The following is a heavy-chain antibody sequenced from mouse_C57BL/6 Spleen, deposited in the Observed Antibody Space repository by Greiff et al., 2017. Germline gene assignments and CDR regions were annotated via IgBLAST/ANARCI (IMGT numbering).Heavy chain of an antibody. Sequence: EVKLMESGGGLVKPGGSLKLSCAASGFTFSDYGMHWVRQAPVKGLEWVAYISSGSSTFYYADTVKGRFTISIDNAKNTMFLQMTSLRYEDTAMYYCARRYYYGSSAHYYSMDYWGQGTSVTVSA. CDR2: ISSGSSTF. D-gene: IGHD1-1*01. J-gene: IGHJ4*01. CDR1: GFTFSDYG. V-gene: IGHV5-17*01. CDR3: ARRYYYGSSAHYYSMDY.